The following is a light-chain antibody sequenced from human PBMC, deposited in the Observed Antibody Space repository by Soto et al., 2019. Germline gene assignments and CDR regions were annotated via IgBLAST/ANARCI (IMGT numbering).Light chain of an antibody. Sequence: EIVLTQSPATLSLSPGERATLSCRASQSVSRYLAWYQQKPGQAPRLLIYAASSRATGIPARFSGSGSGTDFTLTITSLEPEDFAVYYCQQRSNWPSTFGGGTKVEI. CDR1: QSVSRY. V-gene: IGKV3-11*01. CDR3: QQRSNWPST. CDR2: AAS. J-gene: IGKJ4*01.